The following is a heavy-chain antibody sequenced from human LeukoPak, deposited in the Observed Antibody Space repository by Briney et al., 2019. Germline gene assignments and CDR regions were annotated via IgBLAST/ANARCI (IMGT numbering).Heavy chain of an antibody. CDR3: ARELGYCSGTTCSVHYYGMDV. CDR1: GFTFSSYW. V-gene: IGHV3-48*02. J-gene: IGHJ6*04. CDR2: ISISSSTI. Sequence: PGGSLRLSCAVSGFTFSSYWMSWVRQAPGKGLEWVSYISISSSTIYYGDSVKGRFTISRDNAKNSVYLQMNSLRDEDTAVYYCARELGYCSGTTCSVHYYGMDVWGRDTAVRVSS. D-gene: IGHD2-2*01.